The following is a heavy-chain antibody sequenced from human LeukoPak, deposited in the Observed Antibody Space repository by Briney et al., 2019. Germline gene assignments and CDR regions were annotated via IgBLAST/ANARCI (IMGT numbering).Heavy chain of an antibody. J-gene: IGHJ2*01. CDR3: VRPRFPTTGHWYFDL. Sequence: PSETLSLTWAVYGGSFSDYYWSWIRQPAGKGLEWSGEINHSGSTNYNPSLKSRVTISVATSKNQFSLNLNSVTAADTAVYYCVRPRFPTTGHWYFDLWGRGTLVTVSS. CDR1: GGSFSDYY. V-gene: IGHV4-34*01. D-gene: IGHD4-11*01. CDR2: INHSGST.